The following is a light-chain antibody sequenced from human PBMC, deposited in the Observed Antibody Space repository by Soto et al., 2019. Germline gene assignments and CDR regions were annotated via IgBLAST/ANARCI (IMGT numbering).Light chain of an antibody. CDR3: QQYNSRRT. V-gene: IGKV1-5*03. Sequence: DIQMTQSPSTLSASVGDRVTITCRASQSIDSWLAWHQQKPGKAPKLLISKASSLESGVPSRFRGSGSGTEFTLTIGSLQPDEFATYYCQQYNSRRTFGQGTRVEIK. CDR2: KAS. CDR1: QSIDSW. J-gene: IGKJ1*01.